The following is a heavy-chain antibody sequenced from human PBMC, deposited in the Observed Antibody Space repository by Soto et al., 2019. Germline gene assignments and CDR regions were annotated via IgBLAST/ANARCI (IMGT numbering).Heavy chain of an antibody. J-gene: IGHJ4*02. CDR2: ISWNSGSI. D-gene: IGHD6-6*01. CDR1: GFTFDDYA. Sequence: GGSLRLSCAASGFTFDDYAMHWVRQAPGKGLEWVSGISWNSGSIGYADSVKGRFTISRDNAKNSLYLQMNSLRAEDTALYYCAKDMTSSSAIFDYWGQGTLVTVSS. CDR3: AKDMTSSSAIFDY. V-gene: IGHV3-9*01.